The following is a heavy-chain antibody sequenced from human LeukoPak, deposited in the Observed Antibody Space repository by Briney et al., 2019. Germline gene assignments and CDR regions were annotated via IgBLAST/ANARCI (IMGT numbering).Heavy chain of an antibody. CDR2: ISGNGGST. J-gene: IGHJ3*02. V-gene: IGHV3-23*01. CDR1: GLTFRSYA. Sequence: GGSLRLSCAASGLTFRSYAMSWGRQAPGKGLEWVSAISGNGGSTYYADSVKGRFTISRDNSENTLYLQMNSLRAEDTAVYYCAKPEGEVVTPYDAFDIWGQGTMVTVSS. D-gene: IGHD2-15*01. CDR3: AKPEGEVVTPYDAFDI.